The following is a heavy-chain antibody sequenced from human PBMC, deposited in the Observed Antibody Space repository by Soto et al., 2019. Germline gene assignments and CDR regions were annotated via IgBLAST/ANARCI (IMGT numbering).Heavy chain of an antibody. CDR1: GFTFSNAW. J-gene: IGHJ6*02. D-gene: IGHD6-19*01. V-gene: IGHV3-15*01. CDR3: TTYEWLNYYYYGMDV. CDR2: VNSKTDGGTT. Sequence: GGSLTLSCAASGFTFSNAWMSWVRQAPGKVQEWVGRVNSKTDGGTTDYSAPVKGRFTISRDDSKNTLYLQMNSLKTEDTAVYYCTTYEWLNYYYYGMDVWGQGTTVTVSS.